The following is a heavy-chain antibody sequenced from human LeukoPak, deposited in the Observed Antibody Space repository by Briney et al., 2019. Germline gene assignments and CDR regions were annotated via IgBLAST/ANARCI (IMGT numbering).Heavy chain of an antibody. D-gene: IGHD2-2*01. CDR2: ISTDGKST. CDR1: GFTFSTYW. V-gene: IGHV3-74*01. J-gene: IGHJ6*02. Sequence: GGSRSLSGVASGFTFSTYWLLWFRKAQGKGLMWVSLISTDGKSTRYAESVKGRFTISRDNAKNALYLQMDILRVEDTALYFCVRDYQFIQEVWGQGTTVTVSS. CDR3: VRDYQFIQEV.